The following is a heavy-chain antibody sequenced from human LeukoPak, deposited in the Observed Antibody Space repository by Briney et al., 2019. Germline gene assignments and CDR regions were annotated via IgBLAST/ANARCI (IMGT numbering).Heavy chain of an antibody. V-gene: IGHV3-7*01. CDR3: ARDLSGVTGYTYGRGIDY. J-gene: IGHJ4*02. CDR2: IKQDGSEK. Sequence: GGSLRLSCAASGFTFSTYWMSWVRQAPGKGLEWVANIKQDGSEKYYVDSVKGRFTISRDNAKTSLYLQMNSLRAEDTAVYYCARDLSGVTGYTYGRGIDYWGQGTLVTVSS. D-gene: IGHD5-18*01. CDR1: GFTFSTYW.